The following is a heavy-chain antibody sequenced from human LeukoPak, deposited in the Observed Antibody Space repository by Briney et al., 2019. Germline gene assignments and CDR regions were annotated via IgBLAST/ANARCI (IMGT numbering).Heavy chain of an antibody. CDR3: VGAPTGFTFAFPPSLES. CDR1: SYSISTPYY. Sequence: SETLSVTCTFSSYSISTPYYWAWIRQPPGKPLEWISTVSHTGSPFYSPSLKSRVTISLDSSIKQFSLRLTHVTAADTAVYFCVGAPTGFTFAFPPSLESWGQGVLVTVSS. D-gene: IGHD3-16*01. J-gene: IGHJ4*02. V-gene: IGHV4-38-2*02. CDR2: VSHTGSP.